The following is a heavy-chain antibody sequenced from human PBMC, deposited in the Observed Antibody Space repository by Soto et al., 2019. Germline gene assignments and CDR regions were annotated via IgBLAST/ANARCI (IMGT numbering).Heavy chain of an antibody. Sequence: SETLSLTCTVSGGSISSYYWSWIRQPPGKGLEWIAYIYYSGSTEYNPSLKSRVTISVDTSKNQFSLKVNSVTAADTAVYYCARRAVVAVTGSLDNWLDPWGQGILVTVSS. CDR3: ARRAVVAVTGSLDNWLDP. V-gene: IGHV4-59*01. D-gene: IGHD2-21*01. CDR1: GGSISSYY. J-gene: IGHJ5*02. CDR2: IYYSGST.